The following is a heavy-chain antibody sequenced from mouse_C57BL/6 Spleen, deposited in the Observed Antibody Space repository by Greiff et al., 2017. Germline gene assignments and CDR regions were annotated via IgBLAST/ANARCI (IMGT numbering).Heavy chain of an antibody. Sequence: VQLQQPGAELVKPGASVKISCKASGYAFSSYWMNWVKQRPGQGLEWIGQIYPGDGDTNYNRKFKGKATLTVDKSSSTAYMQLSSLTSEDSAVYFCSSYYYGISDVWGTGTTVTVSS. V-gene: IGHV1-80*01. CDR1: GYAFSSYW. D-gene: IGHD1-1*01. CDR3: SSYYYGISDV. J-gene: IGHJ1*03. CDR2: IYPGDGDT.